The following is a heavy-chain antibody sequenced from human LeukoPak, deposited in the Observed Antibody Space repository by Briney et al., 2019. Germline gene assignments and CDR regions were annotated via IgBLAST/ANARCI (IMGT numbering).Heavy chain of an antibody. CDR3: ATKVLRYFDWLSD. J-gene: IGHJ4*02. Sequence: ASVKVSCKVSGYTLTELSMHWVRQAPGKELEWMGGFDPEDGETIYAQKFQGRVTMTEDTSTDTAYMELSSLRSEDTAVYYCATKVLRYFDWLSDWGQGTLVTVSS. CDR2: FDPEDGET. V-gene: IGHV1-24*01. CDR1: GYTLTELS. D-gene: IGHD3-9*01.